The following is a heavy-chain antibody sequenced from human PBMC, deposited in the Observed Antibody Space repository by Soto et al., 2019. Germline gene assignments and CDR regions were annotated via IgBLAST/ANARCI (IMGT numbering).Heavy chain of an antibody. J-gene: IGHJ4*02. D-gene: IGHD5-12*01. Sequence: PGESLKISCKGSGYSFTSYWIGWVRQMPGKGLEWMGIIYPGDSDTRYSPSFQGQVTISADKSISTAYLQWSSLKASDTAMYYCARLNFYLNIVAPHFDYWGQGTLVTVSS. CDR3: ARLNFYLNIVAPHFDY. CDR1: GYSFTSYW. CDR2: IYPGDSDT. V-gene: IGHV5-51*01.